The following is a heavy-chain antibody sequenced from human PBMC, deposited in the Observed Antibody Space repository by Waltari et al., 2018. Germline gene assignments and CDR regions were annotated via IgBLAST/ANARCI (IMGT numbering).Heavy chain of an antibody. V-gene: IGHV3-23*01. CDR2: ISDSGVIT. Sequence: EEHLLESGGGLAQPGGSLRLSCAASGFNFISYAMRWVRQCPGKGLEVVSGISDSGVITKYADSVKGRFTVSRDNSKNTVFLHLNSLRAEDTAIYYCARHLYSIDYLELAKWGQGTLVTVSS. CDR3: ARHLYSIDYLELAK. D-gene: IGHD3-22*01. CDR1: GFNFISYA. J-gene: IGHJ4*02.